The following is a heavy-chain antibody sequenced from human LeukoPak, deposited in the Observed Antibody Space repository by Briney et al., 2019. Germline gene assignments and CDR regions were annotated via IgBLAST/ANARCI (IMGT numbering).Heavy chain of an antibody. CDR2: ISSSGSNI. V-gene: IGHV3-48*01. J-gene: IGHJ4*02. D-gene: IGHD6-13*01. Sequence: GGSLRLSCAASGFTFSSYSMNWVRQAPGKGLEWVSYISSSGSNIHYADSVKGRFSISRDNVKNSLYLQMNSLRAEDTAVYYCARGGGIAASGTPHWGQGTLVTVSS. CDR3: ARGGGIAASGTPH. CDR1: GFTFSSYS.